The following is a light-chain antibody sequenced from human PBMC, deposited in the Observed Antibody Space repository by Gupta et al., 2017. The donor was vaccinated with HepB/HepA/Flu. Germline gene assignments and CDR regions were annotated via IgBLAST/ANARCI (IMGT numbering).Light chain of an antibody. V-gene: IGKV3-15*01. CDR1: QSVSSN. CDR2: GAS. Sequence: EIVMTQSPATLSVSPGERATLSCRASQSVSSNLAWYQKKPGQAPRRLIYGASPRATVIPARFTGTGDRTQCNITISSRLSEDFEVYYCQQENDGDPVSTFGQGTKVEIK. J-gene: IGKJ1*01. CDR3: QQENDGDPVST.